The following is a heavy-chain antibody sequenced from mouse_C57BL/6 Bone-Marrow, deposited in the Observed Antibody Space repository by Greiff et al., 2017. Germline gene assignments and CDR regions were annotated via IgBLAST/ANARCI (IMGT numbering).Heavy chain of an antibody. J-gene: IGHJ3*01. CDR1: GYAFSSYW. V-gene: IGHV1-80*01. D-gene: IGHD1-1*01. Sequence: QVQLKQSGAELVKPGASVKISCKASGYAFSSYWMNWVKQRPGKGLEWIGQIYPGDGDTNYNGKFKGKATLTADKSSSTAYMQLSSLTSEDSAVYFCARAITTVVAGTYWGQGTLVTVSA. CDR3: ARAITTVVAGTY. CDR2: IYPGDGDT.